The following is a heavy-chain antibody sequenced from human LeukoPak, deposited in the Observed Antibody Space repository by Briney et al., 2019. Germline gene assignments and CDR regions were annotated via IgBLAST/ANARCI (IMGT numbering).Heavy chain of an antibody. CDR2: VNSDGSGT. D-gene: IGHD3-16*01. CDR3: VCLGLGGLSLD. Sequence: PGGSLRLSCAASGFTFSRYSMHWVRQAPGKGLVWVSHVNSDGSGTDCADSVKGRFTISRDNAKNTLYLQMNSLRVEDTAVYYCVCLGLGGLSLDWGQGTLVTVSS. CDR1: GFTFSRYS. V-gene: IGHV3-74*01. J-gene: IGHJ4*02.